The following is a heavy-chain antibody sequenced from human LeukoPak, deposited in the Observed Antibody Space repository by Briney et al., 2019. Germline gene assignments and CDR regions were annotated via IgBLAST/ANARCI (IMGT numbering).Heavy chain of an antibody. Sequence: GGSLRLSCAASGFTFSSEWMIWVRQAPGKGLEWVANIKPDGGEKYYVDSVKGRFTISRDNAKNSLYLQMNSLRAEDTALYYCAKDQGPLSAVAYDYWGQGTLVTVSS. CDR1: GFTFSSEW. V-gene: IGHV3-7*03. CDR3: AKDQGPLSAVAYDY. CDR2: IKPDGGEK. D-gene: IGHD6-19*01. J-gene: IGHJ4*02.